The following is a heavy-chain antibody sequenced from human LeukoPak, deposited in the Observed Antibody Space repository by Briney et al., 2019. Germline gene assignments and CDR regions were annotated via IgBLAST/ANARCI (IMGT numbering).Heavy chain of an antibody. CDR2: IIPIFGTA. Sequence: TVKVSCKASGGTFSSYAISWVRQAPGQGLEWMGGIIPIFGTANYAQKFQGRVTITTDESTSTAYMELSSLRSEDTAVYYCARSSCSSTSNKNYYYYMDVWGKGTTVTVSS. J-gene: IGHJ6*03. V-gene: IGHV1-69*05. D-gene: IGHD2-2*01. CDR3: ARSSCSSTSNKNYYYYMDV. CDR1: GGTFSSYA.